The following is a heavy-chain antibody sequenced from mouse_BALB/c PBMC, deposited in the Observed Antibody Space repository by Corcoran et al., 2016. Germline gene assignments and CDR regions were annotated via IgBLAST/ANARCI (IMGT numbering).Heavy chain of an antibody. D-gene: IGHD1-1*02. CDR1: GYTFTGYT. Sequence: EVQLQQSGPELVKPGASVKISCKTSGYTFTGYTMHWVKQSHVKSLEWIGCINPNNGGTSYNQKFKGKATLTVDKYSSTAYMELRSLTSEDSAVYYCARCGNYAIDYWGQGTSVTVSS. CDR2: INPNNGGT. CDR3: ARCGNYAIDY. J-gene: IGHJ4*01. V-gene: IGHV1-22*01.